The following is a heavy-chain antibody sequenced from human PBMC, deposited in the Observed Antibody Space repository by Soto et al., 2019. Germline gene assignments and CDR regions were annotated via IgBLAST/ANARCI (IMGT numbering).Heavy chain of an antibody. CDR3: AKDQDTGAAGYYFDY. V-gene: IGHV3-30*18. CDR2: ISSDGRKK. D-gene: IGHD1-1*01. CDR1: GFTFSRYV. Sequence: QVQLVESGGGVVQPGRSLRLSCAASGFTFSRYVMHWVRQAPGKGLEWVAVISSDGRKKYHADSVKGRFTISRDNSKNTLYLQMNSLRAEDTAAYYCAKDQDTGAAGYYFDYCGQGTLVTVSS. J-gene: IGHJ4*02.